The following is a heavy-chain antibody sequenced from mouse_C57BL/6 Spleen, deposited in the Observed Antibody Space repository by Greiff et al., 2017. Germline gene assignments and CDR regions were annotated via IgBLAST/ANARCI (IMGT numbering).Heavy chain of an antibody. J-gene: IGHJ1*03. CDR3: AREEIYYYGSSYFDV. CDR2: IYPRSGNT. CDR1: GYTFTSYG. Sequence: QVQLKESGAELARPGASVKLSCKASGYTFTSYGISWVKQRTGQGLEWIGEIYPRSGNTYYNEKFKGKATLTADKSSSTAYMELRSLTSEDYAVYFCAREEIYYYGSSYFDVWGTGTTVTVSS. V-gene: IGHV1-81*01. D-gene: IGHD1-1*01.